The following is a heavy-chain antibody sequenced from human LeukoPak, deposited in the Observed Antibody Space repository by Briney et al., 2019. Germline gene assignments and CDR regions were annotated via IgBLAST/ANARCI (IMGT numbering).Heavy chain of an antibody. CDR2: SFYGGTS. J-gene: IGHJ4*02. CDR3: ASQSAGYDFWSGYRY. D-gene: IGHD3-3*01. CDR1: GGSISSGGYY. V-gene: IGHV4-61*08. Sequence: SETLSLTCTVSGGSISSGGYYWNWIRQHPGKGLEWIGYSFYGGTSYNPSLKSRVTISVDTSKNQFSLKLSSVTAADTAVYYCASQSAGYDFWSGYRYWGQGTLVTVSS.